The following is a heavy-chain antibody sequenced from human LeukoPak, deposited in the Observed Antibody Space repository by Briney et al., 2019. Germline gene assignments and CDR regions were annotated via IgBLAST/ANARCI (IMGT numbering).Heavy chain of an antibody. V-gene: IGHV3-30*02. Sequence: GGSLRLSCAASGFTFSSYAMSWVRQAPGKGLEWVAFIRYDGSNKYYADSVKGRFTISRDNSKNTLYLQMNSLRAEDTAVYYCAKENMDYYYMDVWGKGTTVTISS. J-gene: IGHJ6*03. CDR2: IRYDGSNK. CDR3: AKENMDYYYMDV. D-gene: IGHD2/OR15-2a*01. CDR1: GFTFSSYA.